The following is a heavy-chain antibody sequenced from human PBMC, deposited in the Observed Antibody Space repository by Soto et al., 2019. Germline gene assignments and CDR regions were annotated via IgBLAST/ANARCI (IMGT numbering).Heavy chain of an antibody. Sequence: GASVKVSCKASGYTFTSYYMHWVRQAPGQGLEWMGIINPSGGSTSYAQKFQGRVTMTRDTSTSTVYMELSSLRSEDTAVYYCARDRTCSGGSCYLHWYFDLWGRGTLVTVSS. CDR1: GYTFTSYY. J-gene: IGHJ2*01. CDR2: INPSGGST. D-gene: IGHD2-15*01. CDR3: ARDRTCSGGSCYLHWYFDL. V-gene: IGHV1-46*01.